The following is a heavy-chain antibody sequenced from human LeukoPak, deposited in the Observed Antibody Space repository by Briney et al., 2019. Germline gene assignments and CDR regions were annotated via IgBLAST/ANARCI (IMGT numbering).Heavy chain of an antibody. D-gene: IGHD3-16*02. CDR1: GGSFSGYY. V-gene: IGHV4-34*01. CDR2: INHSGST. J-gene: IGHJ4*02. Sequence: NPSETLSLTCAVYGGSFSGYYWSWIRQPPGKGLEWIGKINHSGSTNYNPSLKSRVTISVDTSKNQFSLKLSSVTAADTAVYYCHSYDYVWGSYRDDYWGQGTLVTVSS. CDR3: HSYDYVWGSYRDDY.